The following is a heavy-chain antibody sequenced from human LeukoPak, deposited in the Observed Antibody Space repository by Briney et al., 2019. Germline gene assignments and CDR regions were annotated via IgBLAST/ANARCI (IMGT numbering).Heavy chain of an antibody. D-gene: IGHD1-7*01. V-gene: IGHV3-73*01. Sequence: PGGSLRLSCAASGFTFSGSAMHWVRQASGKGLEWVGRIRSKANSYATAYAASVKGRCTISRDDSKNTTYLQMNSLKTEDTAVYYCTRLLAGTTWVFDYWGQGTLVTVSS. J-gene: IGHJ4*02. CDR2: IRSKANSYAT. CDR3: TRLLAGTTWVFDY. CDR1: GFTFSGSA.